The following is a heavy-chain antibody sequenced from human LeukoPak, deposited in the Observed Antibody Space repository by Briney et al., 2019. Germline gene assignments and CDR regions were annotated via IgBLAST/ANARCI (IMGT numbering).Heavy chain of an antibody. J-gene: IGHJ4*02. D-gene: IGHD3-3*01. CDR1: GFTLSTHW. CDR3: ARDHQWSSDY. V-gene: IGHV3-7*01. CDR2: IKPDGSAK. Sequence: GGSLRLSCAASGFTLSTHWMCWVHQAPGKGLEWVANIKPDGSAKYYVDSVKGRFTISRDNAKNSLYLQMDGLRAEDTALYYCARDHQWSSDYWGQGALVTVSS.